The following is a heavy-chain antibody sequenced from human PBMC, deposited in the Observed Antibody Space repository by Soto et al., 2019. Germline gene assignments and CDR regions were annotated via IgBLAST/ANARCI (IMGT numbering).Heavy chain of an antibody. V-gene: IGHV1-69*01. CDR3: ARSRAYYYDSSGYDSVFDY. J-gene: IGHJ4*02. Sequence: QVQLVPSGAEVKKPGSSVKVSCKASGGTFSSYAISWVRQAPGQGLEWMGGIIPIFGTANYAQKFQGRVTITADESTSTAYMELSSLRSEDTAVYYCARSRAYYYDSSGYDSVFDYWGQGTLVTVSS. CDR1: GGTFSSYA. D-gene: IGHD3-22*01. CDR2: IIPIFGTA.